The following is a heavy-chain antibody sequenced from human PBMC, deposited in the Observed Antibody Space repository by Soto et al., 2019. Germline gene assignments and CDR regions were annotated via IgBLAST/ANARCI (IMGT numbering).Heavy chain of an antibody. CDR2: INSDGSST. CDR1: GFSFSSYW. V-gene: IGHV3-74*01. CDR3: AKDLDVLRFLEWSLPYFDY. D-gene: IGHD3-3*01. J-gene: IGHJ4*02. Sequence: GGSLRLSCAASGFSFSSYWMHWVRQAPGKGLVWVSHINSDGSSTTYADSVKGRFTISRDNAKNTLYLQMNSLRAEDTAVYYCAKDLDVLRFLEWSLPYFDYWGQGTLVTVSS.